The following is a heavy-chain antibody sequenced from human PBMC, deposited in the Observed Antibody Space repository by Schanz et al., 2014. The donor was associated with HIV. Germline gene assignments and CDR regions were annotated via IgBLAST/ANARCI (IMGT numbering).Heavy chain of an antibody. V-gene: IGHV3-13*01. Sequence: EMKLVESGGGLAQPGGSLTLSCVASGFTFSKYSMNWVRQAPGKGLEWVSGIGSAGDRYYRGSVKGRITISRENAKNSLYLQMNSLRAGDTAVYYCVRGGVRGVIDYFDYWGQGTLVTVSS. J-gene: IGHJ4*02. CDR3: VRGGVRGVIDYFDY. CDR1: GFTFSKYS. CDR2: IGSAGDR. D-gene: IGHD3-10*01.